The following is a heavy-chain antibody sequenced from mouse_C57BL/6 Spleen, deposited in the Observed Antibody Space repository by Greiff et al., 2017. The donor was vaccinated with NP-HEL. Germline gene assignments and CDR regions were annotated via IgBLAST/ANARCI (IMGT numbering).Heavy chain of an antibody. CDR1: GYTFTSYW. V-gene: IGHV1-50*01. Sequence: VKLQQPGAELVKPGASVKLSCKASGYTFTSYWMQWVKQRPGQGLEWIGEFDPSDSYTNYNQKFKGKATLTVDTSSSTAYMQLSSLTSEDSAVYYCARGTAQATWFAYWGQGTLVTVSA. CDR2: FDPSDSYT. D-gene: IGHD3-2*02. J-gene: IGHJ3*01. CDR3: ARGTAQATWFAY.